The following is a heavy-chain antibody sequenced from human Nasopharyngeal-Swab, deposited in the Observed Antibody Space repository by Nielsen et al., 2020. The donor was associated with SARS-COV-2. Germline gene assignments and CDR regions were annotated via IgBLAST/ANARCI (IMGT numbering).Heavy chain of an antibody. D-gene: IGHD6-13*01. V-gene: IGHV4-30-4*01. J-gene: IGHJ4*02. CDR1: GGSFSGYY. CDR2: IYYSGST. Sequence: SETLSLTCAVYGGSFSGYYWSWIRQPPGKGLEWIGYIYYSGSTYYNPSLKSRVTISVDTSKNQFSLKLSSVTAADTAVYYCARVFEAAAGIDYWGQGTLVTVSS. CDR3: ARVFEAAAGIDY.